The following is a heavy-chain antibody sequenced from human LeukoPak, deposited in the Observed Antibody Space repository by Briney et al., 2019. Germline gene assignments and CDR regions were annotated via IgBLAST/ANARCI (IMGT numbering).Heavy chain of an antibody. Sequence: GASVKVSCKASGYTFTGYYMHWLRQAPGQGLEWMGWINPNSGGTDYAQKFQGRVTMTRDTSISTAYMELSRLRSDDTAVYYCARVPEQQLVHDGYYFDYWGQGTLVTVSS. CDR1: GYTFTGYY. D-gene: IGHD6-13*01. CDR3: ARVPEQQLVHDGYYFDY. V-gene: IGHV1-2*02. J-gene: IGHJ4*02. CDR2: INPNSGGT.